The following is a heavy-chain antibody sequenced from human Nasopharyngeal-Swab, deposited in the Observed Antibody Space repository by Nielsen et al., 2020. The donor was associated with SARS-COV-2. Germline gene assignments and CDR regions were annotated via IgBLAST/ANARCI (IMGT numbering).Heavy chain of an antibody. V-gene: IGHV5-51*01. J-gene: IGHJ4*02. CDR1: GYSFTSYW. CDR2: IYPGDSDT. D-gene: IGHD2-2*01. CDR3: ARGDCSSTSCQPPEDY. Sequence: GESLKISCKGSGYSFTSYWIGWVRQMPGKGLEWMGIIYPGDSDTRYSPSFQGQVTISADKSLSTAYLQWSSLKASDTAMYYCARGDCSSTSCQPPEDYWGQGTLVTVSS.